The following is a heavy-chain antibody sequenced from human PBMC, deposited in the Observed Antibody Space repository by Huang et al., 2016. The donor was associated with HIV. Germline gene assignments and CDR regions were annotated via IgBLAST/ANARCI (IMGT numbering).Heavy chain of an antibody. D-gene: IGHD6-6*01. J-gene: IGHJ4*02. CDR2: ISADNGNT. CDR1: GYTFAHFA. Sequence: QVQLVQSGAEVKKPGASVKVSCQASGYTFAHFAISWVRQAPGQGLEWMGGISADNGNTDSARKFQGRVTLTTDTSTNTAYMELRSLRSDDTAVYYCARDPPSLTAARLFDFWGQGTLVTVSS. CDR3: ARDPPSLTAARLFDF. V-gene: IGHV1-18*04.